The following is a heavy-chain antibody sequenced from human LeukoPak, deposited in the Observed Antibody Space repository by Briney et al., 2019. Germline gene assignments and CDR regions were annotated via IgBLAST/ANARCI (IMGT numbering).Heavy chain of an antibody. Sequence: ASETLSLTCTVSGGSISSGSYYWSWIRQPAGKGLEWTGRIYTSGSTNYNPSLKSRVTISVDTSKNQFSLKLSSVTAADTAVYYCARDVGGDLDYWGQGTLVTVSS. D-gene: IGHD3-10*01. V-gene: IGHV4-61*02. CDR1: GGSISSGSYY. CDR3: ARDVGGDLDY. J-gene: IGHJ4*02. CDR2: IYTSGST.